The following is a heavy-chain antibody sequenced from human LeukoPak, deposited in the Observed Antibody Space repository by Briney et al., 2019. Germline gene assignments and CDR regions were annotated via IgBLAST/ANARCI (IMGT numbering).Heavy chain of an antibody. CDR1: AFTFSRYA. V-gene: IGHV3-30*04. J-gene: IGHJ3*02. Sequence: GGSLRLSCATSAFTFSRYAMHWVRQAPGKGLECVTLISYDGSHKDYADSVKGRFTISRDSSKNTLYLQVNSLRAEDTAVYYCARDSWELQDAFDIWGQGTMVTVSS. CDR2: ISYDGSHK. D-gene: IGHD1-26*01. CDR3: ARDSWELQDAFDI.